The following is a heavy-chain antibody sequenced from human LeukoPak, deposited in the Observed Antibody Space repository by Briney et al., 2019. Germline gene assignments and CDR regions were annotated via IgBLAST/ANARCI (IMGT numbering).Heavy chain of an antibody. Sequence: GGSLRLSCAASGFTFSSYSMNWVRQAPGKGLEWVSYISSSSSTIYYADSVKGRFTISRDNAKNSLYLQMNSLRAEDTAVYYCAKASLVAGGYSYGYPYYYGMDVWGQGTTVTVSS. CDR2: ISSSSSTI. CDR1: GFTFSSYS. V-gene: IGHV3-48*01. J-gene: IGHJ6*02. CDR3: AKASLVAGGYSYGYPYYYGMDV. D-gene: IGHD5-18*01.